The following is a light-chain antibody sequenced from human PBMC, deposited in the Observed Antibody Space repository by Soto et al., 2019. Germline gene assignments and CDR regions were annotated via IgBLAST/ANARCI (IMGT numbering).Light chain of an antibody. V-gene: IGLV2-23*02. Sequence: QSALTQPASVSGSPGQSITISCTGTSSDVGSYNLVSWYQQHPGKAPKLMIYEVSKRPSWVSNRFSGSKSGNTASLTISGLQAEDEADYYCCSYAGSSTNWVFGGGTKLTVL. J-gene: IGLJ3*02. CDR3: CSYAGSSTNWV. CDR2: EVS. CDR1: SSDVGSYNL.